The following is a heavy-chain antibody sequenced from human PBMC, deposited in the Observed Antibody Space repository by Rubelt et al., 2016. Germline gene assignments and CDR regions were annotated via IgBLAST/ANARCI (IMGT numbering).Heavy chain of an antibody. CDR2: INKSGAT. V-gene: IGHV4-34*01. Sequence: QVQLQQWGAGLLEPSETLSLSCGVYGGSFSNYYWTWIRQPPGKGLEWIGDINKSGATNYNPSLKSRVTISVETSKNQFSLRLSSLTAADTAAYYWASRYCAGGSCYFYPEYHLDYWGQGTLVTVSS. D-gene: IGHD2-15*01. J-gene: IGHJ4*02. CDR1: GGSFSNYY. CDR3: ASRYCAGGSCYFYPEYHLDY.